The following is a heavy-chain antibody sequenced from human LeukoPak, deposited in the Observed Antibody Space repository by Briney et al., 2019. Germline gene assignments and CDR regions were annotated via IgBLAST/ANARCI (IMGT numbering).Heavy chain of an antibody. CDR1: GYTFTNFD. V-gene: IGHV1-8*01. D-gene: IGHD6-13*01. CDR2: MSPNSGNT. CDR3: ARGAFEYSAAVPDLDY. J-gene: IGHJ4*02. Sequence: ASVKVSCKASGYTFTNFDINWVRQATGQGLEWMGWMSPNSGNTNYAQKLQGRVTMTRNTSISTAYMELSSLRSEDTAVYYCARGAFEYSAAVPDLDYWGQGTLVTVSS.